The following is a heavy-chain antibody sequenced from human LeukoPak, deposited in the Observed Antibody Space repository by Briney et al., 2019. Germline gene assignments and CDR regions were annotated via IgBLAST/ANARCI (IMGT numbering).Heavy chain of an antibody. D-gene: IGHD5-24*01. CDR3: ARGYGYNRPFDY. J-gene: IGHJ4*02. CDR1: GGSISSDSYY. Sequence: SETLSLTCTVSGGSISSDSYYWSWIRQPAGKGLEWIGRIYTSGSTNYNPSLKSRVTISVDTSKNQFSLKLSSVTAADTAVYYCARGYGYNRPFDYWGQGTLVTVSS. CDR2: IYTSGST. V-gene: IGHV4-61*02.